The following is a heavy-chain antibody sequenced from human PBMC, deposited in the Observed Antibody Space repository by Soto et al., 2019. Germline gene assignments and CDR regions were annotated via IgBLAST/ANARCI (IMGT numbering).Heavy chain of an antibody. CDR1: GGSFSGFF. CDR2: INHSGST. CDR3: ARGEVGATTSYYYYGIDV. J-gene: IGHJ6*02. D-gene: IGHD1-26*01. V-gene: IGHV4-34*01. Sequence: TLSLTCAVYGGSFSGFFWSWIRQSPGKGLEWIGEINHSGSTNYNPSLKSRVTISVDTSKNQFSLKLSSVTAADTARYYCARGEVGATTSYYYYGIDVWGQGTTVTVSS.